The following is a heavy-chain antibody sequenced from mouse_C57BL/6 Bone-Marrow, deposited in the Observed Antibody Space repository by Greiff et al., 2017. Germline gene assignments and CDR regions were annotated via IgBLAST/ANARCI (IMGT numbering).Heavy chain of an antibody. CDR2: IYPRSGNP. J-gene: IGHJ4*01. D-gene: IGHD2-3*01. CDR1: GYTFTSYG. V-gene: IGHV1-81*01. CDR3: ASGWLLPYYDAMDY. Sequence: QVQLQQSGAELARPGASVKLSCKASGYTFTSYGISWVKQRTGQGLEWIGEIYPRSGNPYYNEKFKGKATLTADKSSSTAYMELRSLTSEDSAVYFCASGWLLPYYDAMDYWGQGTSVTVSS.